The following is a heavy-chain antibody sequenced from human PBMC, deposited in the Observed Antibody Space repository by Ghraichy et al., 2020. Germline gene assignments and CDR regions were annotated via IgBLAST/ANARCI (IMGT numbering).Heavy chain of an antibody. CDR2: ISYDVRSK. Sequence: GGSLRLSCAASGFTFNSYTMHWVRQAPGKGLESVAVISYDVRSKYYSDSVKGRFTISRDNSKNTLYLQMNSLSAEDTALYYCARGSLGSGDTGVDVGGQGTTVTVSS. J-gene: IGHJ6*02. CDR3: ARGSLGSGDTGVDV. CDR1: GFTFNSYT. V-gene: IGHV3-30*04. D-gene: IGHD7-27*01.